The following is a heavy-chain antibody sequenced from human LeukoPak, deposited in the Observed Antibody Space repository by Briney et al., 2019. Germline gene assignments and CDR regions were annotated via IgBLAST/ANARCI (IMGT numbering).Heavy chain of an antibody. CDR1: GGSISSYY. D-gene: IGHD3-9*01. CDR2: IYYSGST. Sequence: PSETLSLTCTVSGGSISSYYWSWIRQPPGKGLEWIGYIYYSGSTNCNPSLKSRVTISVDTSKNQFSLKLSSVTAADTAVYHCARAGQYYDILTGSIYYYYGIDVWGNGTTVTVSS. J-gene: IGHJ6*04. CDR3: ARAGQYYDILTGSIYYYYGIDV. V-gene: IGHV4-59*01.